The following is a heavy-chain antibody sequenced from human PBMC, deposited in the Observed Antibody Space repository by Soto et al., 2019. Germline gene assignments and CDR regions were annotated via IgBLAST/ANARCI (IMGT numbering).Heavy chain of an antibody. D-gene: IGHD5-18*01. J-gene: IGHJ4*02. CDR2: IYSGGST. CDR3: ARGLVDT. CDR1: GFNFSTYN. V-gene: IGHV3-53*01. Sequence: PGGSLRLSCGASGFNFSTYNMSWVRQAPGKGLEWVSVIYSGGSTYYADSVKGRFTISRDNSKNTLYLQMNSLRAEDTAVYYCARGLVDTWGQGTLVTVSS.